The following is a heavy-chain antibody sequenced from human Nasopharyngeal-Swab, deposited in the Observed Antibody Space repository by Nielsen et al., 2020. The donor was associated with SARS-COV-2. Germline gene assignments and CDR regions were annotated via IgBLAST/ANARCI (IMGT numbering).Heavy chain of an antibody. J-gene: IGHJ6*02. D-gene: IGHD6-13*01. CDR1: GGSISSYY. CDR2: IYYSGST. V-gene: IGHV4-59*01. CDR3: ARVGGIPGGYSSSWGYYYGMDV. Sequence: AETLALTCTVPGGSISSYYRSWIRQPPGKGLEWIGYIYYSGSTNYNPSLKSRVTISVDTSKNQFSLKLSSVTAADTAVYYCARVGGIPGGYSSSWGYYYGMDVWGQGTTVTVSS.